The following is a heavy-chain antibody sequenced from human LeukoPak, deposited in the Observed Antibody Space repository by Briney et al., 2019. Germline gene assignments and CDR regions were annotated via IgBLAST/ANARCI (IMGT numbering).Heavy chain of an antibody. D-gene: IGHD5-18*01. Sequence: ASVKVSCKASGYTFTGYYMHWVRQAPGQGLEWMGIINPSGGSTSYAQKFQGRVTMTRDTSISTAYMELSRLRSDDTAVYYCARVDTAMVTPDYWGQGTLVTVSS. J-gene: IGHJ4*02. CDR3: ARVDTAMVTPDY. CDR1: GYTFTGYY. CDR2: INPSGGST. V-gene: IGHV1-46*01.